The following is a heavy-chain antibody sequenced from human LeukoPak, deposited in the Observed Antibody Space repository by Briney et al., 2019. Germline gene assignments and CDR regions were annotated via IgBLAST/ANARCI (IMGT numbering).Heavy chain of an antibody. V-gene: IGHV5-51*01. J-gene: IGHJ6*03. D-gene: IGHD6-19*01. CDR2: IYPGDSDT. CDR1: GYSFTSYW. CDR3: ARHQTPWLTPTGLDYYMDV. Sequence: NRGESLKISCKGSGYSFTSYWIGWVRQMPGKGLEWMGIIYPGDSDTRYSPSFQGQVTISADKSISTAYLQWSSLKASDTAMYYCARHQTPWLTPTGLDYYMDVWGKGTTVTVSS.